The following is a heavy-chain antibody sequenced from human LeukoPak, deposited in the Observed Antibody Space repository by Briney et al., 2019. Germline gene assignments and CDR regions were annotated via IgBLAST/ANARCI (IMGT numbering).Heavy chain of an antibody. V-gene: IGHV3-64*01. CDR1: VFIFSTYA. J-gene: IGHJ4*02. CDR3: ARESATSGWLFDY. Sequence: GGSLRLSCAASVFIFSTYAMHWVRQAPGKGLEYVSAISNHGGSTYYANSVKGRFIISRDNSKNTLYLQMGNLRIEDMAVYYCARESATSGWLFDYWGQGTLVTVSS. D-gene: IGHD6-19*01. CDR2: ISNHGGST.